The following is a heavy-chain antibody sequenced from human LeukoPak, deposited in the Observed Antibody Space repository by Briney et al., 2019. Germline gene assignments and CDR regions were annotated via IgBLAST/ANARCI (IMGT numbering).Heavy chain of an antibody. CDR3: ASGPMDNFDY. V-gene: IGHV3-21*01. CDR2: ISSSSSYI. D-gene: IGHD3-10*01. Sequence: PGGSLRLSCAASGSTFSSYSMNWVRQAPGKGLVWVSSISSSSSYIYYADSVKGRFTISRDNAKNSLYLQMNSLRAEDTAVYYCASGPMDNFDYWGQGTLVTVSS. J-gene: IGHJ4*02. CDR1: GSTFSSYS.